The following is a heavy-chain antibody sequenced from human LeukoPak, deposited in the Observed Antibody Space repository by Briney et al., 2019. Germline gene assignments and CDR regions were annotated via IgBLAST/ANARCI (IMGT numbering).Heavy chain of an antibody. CDR1: GYTFTSYY. CDR3: ARDSGYCSSTCCYHANNDAFDI. CDR2: INPSGGST. J-gene: IGHJ3*02. V-gene: IGHV1-46*01. D-gene: IGHD2-2*03. Sequence: ASVKVSCKASGYTFTSYYMHWVRQAPGQGLEWMGIINPSGGSTSYAQKFQGRVTMTRDMSTSTVYMELSSLRSEDTAVYYCARDSGYCSSTCCYHANNDAFDIWGQGTMVTVSS.